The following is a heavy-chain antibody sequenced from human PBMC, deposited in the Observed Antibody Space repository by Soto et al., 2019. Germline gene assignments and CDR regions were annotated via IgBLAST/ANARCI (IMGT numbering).Heavy chain of an antibody. J-gene: IGHJ2*01. V-gene: IGHV1-18*01. CDR1: GYTFTSHG. Sequence: ASVKVSCKASGYTFTSHGIIWVRQAPGQGLEWMGWISTYNGNTNYAQKLQGRVTMTTDTSTSTAYMELRSLRSDDTAVYYCARDGEGSGWYRYWYFDLWGRGTLVTVSS. CDR3: ARDGEGSGWYRYWYFDL. D-gene: IGHD6-19*01. CDR2: ISTYNGNT.